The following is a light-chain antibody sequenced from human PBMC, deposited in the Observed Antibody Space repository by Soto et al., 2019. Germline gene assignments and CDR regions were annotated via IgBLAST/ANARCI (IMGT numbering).Light chain of an antibody. CDR2: DAS. CDR1: QSVSSY. Sequence: IVVSLSPAPLSLSSGKSDTLSRRASQSVSSYLAWYQQKPGQAPRLLIYDASNRATGIPARFSGSGSGADFTLTISSLEPEDFAVYYCQQRSNSITFGQGTRLEI. V-gene: IGKV3-11*01. CDR3: QQRSNSIT. J-gene: IGKJ5*01.